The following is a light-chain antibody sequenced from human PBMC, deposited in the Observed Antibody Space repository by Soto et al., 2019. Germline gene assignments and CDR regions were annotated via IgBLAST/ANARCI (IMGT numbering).Light chain of an antibody. Sequence: DIQMTQSPSSLAASVGDRVTITCRASQGIRNYLAWYQQKPGKVPKLLIYAASTLQSGVPYRFSGSASGTHFTLTIRSLQSEDVATGYCQKHNPAPHTFGQGTKLQI. CDR2: AAS. CDR3: QKHNPAPHT. V-gene: IGKV1-27*01. J-gene: IGKJ2*01. CDR1: QGIRNY.